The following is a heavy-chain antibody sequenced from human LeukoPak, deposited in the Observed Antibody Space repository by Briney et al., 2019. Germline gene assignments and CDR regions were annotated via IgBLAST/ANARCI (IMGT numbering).Heavy chain of an antibody. J-gene: IGHJ4*02. Sequence: SETLSLTCTVSGGSISSSSYYWGWIRQPPGKGLEWIGSIYYSGSTYYNPSLKSRVTISVDTSKNQFSLKLSSVTAADTAVYYCARRYRLAIDYWGQGTLVTVSS. V-gene: IGHV4-39*07. CDR1: GGSISSSSYY. D-gene: IGHD3-3*02. CDR3: ARRYRLAIDY. CDR2: IYYSGST.